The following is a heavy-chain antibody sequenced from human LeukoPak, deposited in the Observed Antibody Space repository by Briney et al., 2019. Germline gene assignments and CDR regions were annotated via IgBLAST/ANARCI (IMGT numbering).Heavy chain of an antibody. Sequence: GGSLRLSCAASGFTFSSYWMSWVRQAPGKGLEWVADIKQDGSEKYYVDSVKGRFTISRDNAKNSVHLQMNSLGAEDTAVYYCARVVHYGSGPAVGWGQGTLVTVSS. CDR2: IKQDGSEK. CDR3: ARVVHYGSGPAVG. CDR1: GFTFSSYW. V-gene: IGHV3-7*03. J-gene: IGHJ4*02. D-gene: IGHD3-10*01.